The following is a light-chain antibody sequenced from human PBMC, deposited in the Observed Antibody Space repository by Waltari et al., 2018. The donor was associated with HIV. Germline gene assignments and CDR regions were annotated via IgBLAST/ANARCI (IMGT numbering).Light chain of an antibody. CDR1: SRDVGGYNY. Sequence: HSALTQPASVSGSPGQSLTISCTGTSRDVGGYNYVSWYQQHPGKAPKLMIYDVTKRPSGVSNRFSGSKSGNTASLTISGLQAEDEADYYCCSYAGSSIPVVFGGGTKLTVL. CDR3: CSYAGSSIPVV. CDR2: DVT. J-gene: IGLJ3*02. V-gene: IGLV2-23*02.